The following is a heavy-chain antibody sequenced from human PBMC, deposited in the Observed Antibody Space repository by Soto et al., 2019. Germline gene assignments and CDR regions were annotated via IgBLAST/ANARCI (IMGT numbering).Heavy chain of an antibody. CDR1: GFTFSSYA. V-gene: IGHV3-23*01. CDR2: ISGSGGST. CDR3: AKAQAKGYSSSSGMDV. J-gene: IGHJ6*02. D-gene: IGHD6-6*01. Sequence: PSETLRLSCAASGFTFSSYAMSWVRQAPGKGLEWVSAISGSGGSTYYADSVKGRFTISRDNSKNTLYLQMNSLRAEDTAVYYCAKAQAKGYSSSSGMDVWGQGTTVTVSS.